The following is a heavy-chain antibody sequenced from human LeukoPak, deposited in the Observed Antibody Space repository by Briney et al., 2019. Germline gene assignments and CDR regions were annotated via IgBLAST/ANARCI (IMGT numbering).Heavy chain of an antibody. V-gene: IGHV4-59*06. J-gene: IGHJ4*02. Sequence: SETLSLTCTVSGGSISNYWWSGIRQPPGKGLEWIGYIYYSGSTYYNPSLKSRVTISVDTSKNQFSLKLSSVTAADTAVYYCARKGFTYYYDSSGSYYFDYWGQGTLVTVSS. D-gene: IGHD3-22*01. CDR2: IYYSGST. CDR3: ARKGFTYYYDSSGSYYFDY. CDR1: GGSISNYW.